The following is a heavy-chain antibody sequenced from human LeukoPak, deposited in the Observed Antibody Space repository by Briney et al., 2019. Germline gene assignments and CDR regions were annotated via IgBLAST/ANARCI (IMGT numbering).Heavy chain of an antibody. Sequence: GGSLRLSCTASGFTLGSHDMHWVRQIPGQGLEGVAAVSSGFHAFFADSVQGRFTVSREDARNSLYLQMNSLRAGDTAVYYCVREARGYHYTYFDYWGQGTLVTVSS. V-gene: IGHV3-13*01. CDR3: VREARGYHYTYFDY. CDR1: GFTLGSHD. CDR2: VSSGFHA. D-gene: IGHD5-18*01. J-gene: IGHJ4*02.